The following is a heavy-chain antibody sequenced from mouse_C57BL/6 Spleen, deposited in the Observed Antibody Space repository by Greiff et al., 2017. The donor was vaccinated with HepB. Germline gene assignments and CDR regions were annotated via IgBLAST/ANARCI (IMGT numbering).Heavy chain of an antibody. CDR1: GYTFTSYW. V-gene: IGHV1-53*01. D-gene: IGHD1-1*01. CDR3: ARGSIYYYGSSYFAY. CDR2: INPSNGGT. Sequence: VQLQQPGTELVKPGASVKLSCKASGYTFTSYWMHWVKQRPGQGLEWIGNINPSNGGTNYNEKFKSKATLTVDKSSSTAYMQLSSLTSEDSAVYYCARGSIYYYGSSYFAYWGQGTLVTVSA. J-gene: IGHJ3*01.